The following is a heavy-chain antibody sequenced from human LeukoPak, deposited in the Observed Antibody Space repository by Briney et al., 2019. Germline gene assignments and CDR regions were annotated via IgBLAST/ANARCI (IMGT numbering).Heavy chain of an antibody. CDR1: GGSFSGYY. D-gene: IGHD3-22*01. Sequence: HSETLSLTCAVYGGSFSGYYWSWIRQPPGKGLEWFAEINHSGTTNYNPSLKSRVTISVDTSKNQFSLKLSSVTAADTAVYYCARDHIHYYDKRGYFDYWGQGTLVTVSS. V-gene: IGHV4-34*01. CDR3: ARDHIHYYDKRGYFDY. CDR2: INHSGTT. J-gene: IGHJ4*02.